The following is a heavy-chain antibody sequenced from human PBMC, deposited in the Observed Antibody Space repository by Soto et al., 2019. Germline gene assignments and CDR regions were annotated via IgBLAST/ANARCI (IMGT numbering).Heavy chain of an antibody. CDR3: ARDEGYKWNYGGSWFDP. CDR2: ISAYNGNT. V-gene: IGHV1-18*01. D-gene: IGHD1-7*01. J-gene: IGHJ5*02. Sequence: QVQLVQSGAEVKKPGASVKVSCKASGYTFTSYGISWVRQAPGQGLEWMGWISAYNGNTNYAQKLQGRVTMTTDTSTSAAYMELRSLRSDDTAVYYCARDEGYKWNYGGSWFDPWGQGTLVTVSS. CDR1: GYTFTSYG.